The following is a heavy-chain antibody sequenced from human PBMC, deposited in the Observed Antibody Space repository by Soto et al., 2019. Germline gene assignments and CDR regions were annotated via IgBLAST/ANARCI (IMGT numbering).Heavy chain of an antibody. CDR2: INPNCGTT. CDR3: ARCGSSSSNYYGMDV. V-gene: IGHV1-8*02. J-gene: IGHJ6*02. CDR1: GGTFSSYA. Sequence: ASVKVSCKASGGTFSSYAISWVRQAPGQGLEWMGGINPNCGTTSYAQKFQGRVTMTRNTSISTAYMELSSLRSEDTAVYYCARCGSSSSNYYGMDVWGQGTTVTVSS. D-gene: IGHD6-6*01.